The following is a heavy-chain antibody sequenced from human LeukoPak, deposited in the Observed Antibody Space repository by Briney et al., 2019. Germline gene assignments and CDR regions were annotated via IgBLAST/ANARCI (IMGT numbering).Heavy chain of an antibody. D-gene: IGHD3-22*01. Sequence: ASVKVSCQASGYTFTSYYMHWVRQAPGQGLEWMGIINPSGGSTSYAQKFQGRVTMTRDTSTSTVYMELSSLRSEDTAVYYCARGTDDSSGYYRDAFDIWGQGTMVTVSS. J-gene: IGHJ3*02. CDR2: INPSGGST. CDR3: ARGTDDSSGYYRDAFDI. CDR1: GYTFTSYY. V-gene: IGHV1-46*01.